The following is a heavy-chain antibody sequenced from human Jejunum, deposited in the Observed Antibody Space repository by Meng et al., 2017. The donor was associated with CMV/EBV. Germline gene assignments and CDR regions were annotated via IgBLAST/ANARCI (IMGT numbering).Heavy chain of an antibody. CDR2: SNYDGTVT. J-gene: IGHJ3*02. CDR1: YW. Sequence: YWMHWLRQSPGKGLVWVSRSNYDGTVTNYADSVKGRFTISRDNGRNTLYLQMDSLRAEDTAVYYCARGAYYSDSPDYQNPDAFDIWGQGTMVTVSS. V-gene: IGHV3-74*01. CDR3: ARGAYYSDSPDYQNPDAFDI. D-gene: IGHD3-22*01.